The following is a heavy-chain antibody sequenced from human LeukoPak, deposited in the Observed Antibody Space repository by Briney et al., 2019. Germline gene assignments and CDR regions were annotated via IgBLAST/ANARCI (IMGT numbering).Heavy chain of an antibody. D-gene: IGHD4-23*01. V-gene: IGHV1-8*03. CDR3: ARSRPNDYGDKPFDY. CDR2: MNPNSGNT. CDR1: GYTFTSYD. J-gene: IGHJ4*02. Sequence: GASVKVSCKASGYTFTSYDINWVRQATGQGLEWMGWMNPNSGNTGYAQKFQGRVTITRNTSISTAYMELCSLRSEDTAVYYCARSRPNDYGDKPFDYWGQGTLVTVSS.